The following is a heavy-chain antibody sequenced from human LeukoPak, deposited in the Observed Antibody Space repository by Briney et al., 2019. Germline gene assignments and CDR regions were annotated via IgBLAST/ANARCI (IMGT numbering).Heavy chain of an antibody. Sequence: QPGGSLRLSCAAFGFTCSYYGIHWVRAAPDKGLEGVAFLRYDGSNKYYADSVKGRFIISRDNSKNRLYLQMNRLRAEDTAVYYCAKGSVQLWPEPKTIDNWGQGTLVTVSS. CDR1: GFTCSYYG. CDR2: LRYDGSNK. D-gene: IGHD5-18*01. J-gene: IGHJ4*02. V-gene: IGHV3-30*02. CDR3: AKGSVQLWPEPKTIDN.